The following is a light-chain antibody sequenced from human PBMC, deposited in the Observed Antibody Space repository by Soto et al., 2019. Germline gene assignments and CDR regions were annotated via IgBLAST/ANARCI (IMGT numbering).Light chain of an antibody. V-gene: IGKV1-5*03. CDR1: QTISSW. Sequence: DIQMTQSPSTLSVSVGDRVTITCRASQTISSWLAWYQQKPGKAPKLLIYKASTLKSGVPSRFSGSGSGTEFTLTISSLQPDDFATYYCQQYETFSGTFGPRTKVDIK. CDR2: KAS. J-gene: IGKJ1*01. CDR3: QQYETFSGT.